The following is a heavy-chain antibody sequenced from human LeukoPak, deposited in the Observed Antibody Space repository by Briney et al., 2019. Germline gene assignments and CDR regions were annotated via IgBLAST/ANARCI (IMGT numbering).Heavy chain of an antibody. CDR3: ARRAGDYSHPYDY. Sequence: GGSLRLSCVASGFTFNNYAMHWVRQAPGKGLEWVAVIFYDGSMQYYADSVKGRFTISRDNSKNTLYLQMNSLRAEDTAVYYCARRAGDYSHPYDYWGQGTLVTVSS. J-gene: IGHJ4*02. V-gene: IGHV3-30*14. CDR2: IFYDGSMQ. CDR1: GFTFNNYA. D-gene: IGHD3-22*01.